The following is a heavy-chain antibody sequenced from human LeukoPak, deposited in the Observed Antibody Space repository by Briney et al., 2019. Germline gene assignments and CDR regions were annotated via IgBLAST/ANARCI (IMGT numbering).Heavy chain of an antibody. CDR1: EFSVGSNY. D-gene: IGHD6-13*01. Sequence: GGSLRLSCAASEFSVGSNYMSWVCQAPGKGLEWVSYISSSSSTIYYADSVKGRFTISRDNAKNSLYLQMNSLRAEDTAVYYCARDRIEQQRTLGRSSNYYYYYYMDVWGKGTTVTVSS. V-gene: IGHV3-48*01. CDR2: ISSSSSTI. J-gene: IGHJ6*03. CDR3: ARDRIEQQRTLGRSSNYYYYYYMDV.